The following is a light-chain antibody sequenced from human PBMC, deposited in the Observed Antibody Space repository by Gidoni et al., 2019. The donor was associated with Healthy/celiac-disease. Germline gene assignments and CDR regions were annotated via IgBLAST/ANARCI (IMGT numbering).Light chain of an antibody. CDR3: QQYGSSHPWT. V-gene: IGKV3-20*01. CDR2: GAS. J-gene: IGKJ1*01. Sequence: EIVLTQSPGTLSLSPGERATLSCRASQSVSSSYLAWYQQKPGQAPRLLIYGASSRATDIPDRFSGSGSGTDFTLTISRLEPEDFAVYYCQQYGSSHPWTFGQXTKVEIK. CDR1: QSVSSSY.